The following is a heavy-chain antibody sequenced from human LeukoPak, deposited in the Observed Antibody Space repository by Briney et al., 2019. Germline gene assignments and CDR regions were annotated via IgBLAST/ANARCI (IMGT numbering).Heavy chain of an antibody. CDR3: ARDGAVAGRYYFDY. CDR2: IKQDGSEE. D-gene: IGHD6-19*01. CDR1: GGSISSYY. J-gene: IGHJ4*02. V-gene: IGHV3-7*01. Sequence: ETLSLTCTVSGGSISSYYWSWIRRPPGKGLEWVANIKQDGSEEYYVDSVKGRFTISRDNAKNSLYLQMNSLRAEDTAVYYCARDGAVAGRYYFDYWGQGILVTVSS.